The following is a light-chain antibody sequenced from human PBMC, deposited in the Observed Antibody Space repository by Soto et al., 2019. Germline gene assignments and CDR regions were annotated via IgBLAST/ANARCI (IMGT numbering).Light chain of an antibody. CDR3: QQTYSAPFT. CDR2: TAY. CDR1: QRLFSF. Sequence: DIQMTQSPSSLSASVGDSVTLTCRASQRLFSFLNWYQQAPGRAPKLLISTAYKLQSGVPSRFSGSESGTGFTLTISSLQPEDFAIYFCQQTYSAPFTFGPGTKVDVK. J-gene: IGKJ3*01. V-gene: IGKV1-39*01.